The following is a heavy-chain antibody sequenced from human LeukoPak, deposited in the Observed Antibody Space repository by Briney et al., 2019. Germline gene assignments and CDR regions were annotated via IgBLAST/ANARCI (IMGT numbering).Heavy chain of an antibody. V-gene: IGHV3-21*01. J-gene: IGHJ4*02. CDR2: ISSSSSDI. CDR1: GFSFRVYS. D-gene: IGHD3-3*01. Sequence: GGSLRLSCAASGFSFRVYSMNWVRQAPGQGLEWVSSISSSSSDISYGDSVKGRFTISRGNAKNFLYLQMNSLRAEDTAVYYCARVPGGLEWADFDYWGQGTLVTVSS. CDR3: ARVPGGLEWADFDY.